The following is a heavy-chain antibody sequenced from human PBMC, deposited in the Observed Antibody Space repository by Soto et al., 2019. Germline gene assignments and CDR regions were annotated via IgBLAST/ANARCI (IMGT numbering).Heavy chain of an antibody. CDR1: GYSFTSYW. Sequence: GESLKISCKGSGYSFTSYWISWVRQMPGKGLEWMGRIDPSDSYTNYSPSFQGHVTISADKSISTAYLQWSSLKASDTAMYYCARRYSGSYSAFDIWGQGTMVTVSS. V-gene: IGHV5-10-1*01. CDR2: IDPSDSYT. D-gene: IGHD1-26*01. J-gene: IGHJ3*02. CDR3: ARRYSGSYSAFDI.